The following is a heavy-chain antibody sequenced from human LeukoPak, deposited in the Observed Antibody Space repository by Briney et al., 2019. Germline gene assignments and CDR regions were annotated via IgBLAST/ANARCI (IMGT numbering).Heavy chain of an antibody. Sequence: ASVKVSCKASGYTFTSYDINWVRQATGQGLEWMGWMNPNSGNTGYAQKFQGRVTMTRYTSISTAHLELSSLRSEDTAVYYCARGSYYDGSGYYYVEPFDYWGQGTPVTVSS. CDR2: MNPNSGNT. D-gene: IGHD3-22*01. CDR3: ARGSYYDGSGYYYVEPFDY. CDR1: GYTFTSYD. V-gene: IGHV1-8*01. J-gene: IGHJ4*02.